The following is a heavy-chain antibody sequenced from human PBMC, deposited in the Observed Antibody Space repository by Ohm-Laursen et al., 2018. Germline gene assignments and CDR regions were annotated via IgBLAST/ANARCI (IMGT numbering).Heavy chain of an antibody. CDR1: GFIFSNYW. CDR2: IYSGGST. CDR3: VKDAGGTYDY. Sequence: GSLRLSCTAPGFIFSNYWMTWVRQAPGKGLEWISVIYSGGSTYYAGSVRGRFTISRDISKNTVYLQMNSLRAEDTAVYYCVKDAGGTYDYWGQGTLVTVSS. J-gene: IGHJ4*02. V-gene: IGHV3-66*01.